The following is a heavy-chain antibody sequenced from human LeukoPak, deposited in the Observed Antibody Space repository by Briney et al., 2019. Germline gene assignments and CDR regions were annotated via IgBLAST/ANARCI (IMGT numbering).Heavy chain of an antibody. CDR1: GGSFSGYY. CDR2: INHSGST. J-gene: IGHJ6*02. D-gene: IGHD3-10*01. CDR3: ARNTHYCGSGSYGMDV. V-gene: IGHV4-34*01. Sequence: SETLSLTCAVYGGSFSGYYWSWIRQPPGKGLEWIGEINHSGSTNYDPSLKSRVTISIDTSKNQFSLKLSSVTAADTAVYYCARNTHYCGSGSYGMDVWGQGTTVTVSS.